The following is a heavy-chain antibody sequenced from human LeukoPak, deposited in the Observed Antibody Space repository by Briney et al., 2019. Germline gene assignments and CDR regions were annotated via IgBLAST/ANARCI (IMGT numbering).Heavy chain of an antibody. CDR3: ARGAGWYHY. D-gene: IGHD6-19*01. Sequence: SETLSLTCTVSGGSFSDYYWSWIRQPPGKGLEWIGYIYYSGSTNYNPSLKSRVTISLGTSKNQYSLRLSSVTAADTAVYYCARGAGWYHYWGQGTLVTVSS. V-gene: IGHV4-59*01. J-gene: IGHJ4*02. CDR1: GGSFSDYY. CDR2: IYYSGST.